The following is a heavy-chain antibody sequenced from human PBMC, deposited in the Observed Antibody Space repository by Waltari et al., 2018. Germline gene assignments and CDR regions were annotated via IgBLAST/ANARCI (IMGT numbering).Heavy chain of an antibody. J-gene: IGHJ4*02. CDR2: IYYSGST. CDR1: GGSISSSSYY. CDR3: ARMGYYDSSGHLDY. D-gene: IGHD3-22*01. Sequence: QLQLQESGPGLVKPSETLSLTCTVSGGSISSSSYYWGWIRQPPGKGLEWIGSIYYSGSTYYNPSLKSRVTISVDTSKNQFSLKLSSVTAADTAVYYCARMGYYDSSGHLDYWGQGTLVTVSS. V-gene: IGHV4-39*01.